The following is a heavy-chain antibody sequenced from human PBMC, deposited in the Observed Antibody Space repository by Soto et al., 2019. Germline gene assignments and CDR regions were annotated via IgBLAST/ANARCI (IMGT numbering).Heavy chain of an antibody. CDR3: AKPPQQLVPYFDY. D-gene: IGHD6-13*01. V-gene: IGHV3-23*01. J-gene: IGHJ4*02. CDR1: ESTFSDYA. CDR2: ISDDGGTT. Sequence: GGSLRLSCAASESTFSDYAMGGARQAPGKGLEWVSSISDDGGTTYYADSVKGRFTISRANSKNTLYLQMNSLRAEHTAVYYCAKPPQQLVPYFDYWAQGTQVTGSS.